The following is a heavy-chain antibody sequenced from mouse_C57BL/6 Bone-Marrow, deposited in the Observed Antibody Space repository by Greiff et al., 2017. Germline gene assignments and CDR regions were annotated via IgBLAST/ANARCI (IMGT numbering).Heavy chain of an antibody. CDR3: GRGGVLLAY. Sequence: VQLVESGPELVKPGASVKISCKASGYAFSSSWMTWVKQRPGQGLEWIGRIYPGDGDTNYNAKFKGKATLTADKSSSTAYMQLSSLTSEDSAVYFCGRGGVLLAYWGQGTRVTVSA. J-gene: IGHJ3*01. V-gene: IGHV1-82*01. D-gene: IGHD1-1*01. CDR2: IYPGDGDT. CDR1: GYAFSSSW.